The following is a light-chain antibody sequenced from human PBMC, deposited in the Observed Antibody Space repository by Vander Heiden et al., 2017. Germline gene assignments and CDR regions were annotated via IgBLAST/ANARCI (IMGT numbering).Light chain of an antibody. CDR1: SSNIGSNT. V-gene: IGLV1-44*01. J-gene: IGLJ2*01. Sequence: QSVLTQPPSASGTPVQRVTISCSGSSSNIGSNTVNWYQRLPGTAPNLLIYSNNQRPSGVPDRFSGSKSGTSASLDIRGLQSEDEADYYCAAWDDSLNVVFGGGTKLTVL. CDR2: SNN. CDR3: AAWDDSLNVV.